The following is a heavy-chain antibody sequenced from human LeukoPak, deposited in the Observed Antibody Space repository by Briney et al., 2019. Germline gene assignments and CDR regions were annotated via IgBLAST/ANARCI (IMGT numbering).Heavy chain of an antibody. CDR2: INHSGST. J-gene: IGHJ5*02. V-gene: IGHV4-34*01. CDR1: GGSFSGYY. Sequence: SETLSLTCAVYGGSFSGYYWSWIRQPPGKGLEWIGEINHSGSTNYNPSLKSRVTMSVDTSKNQFSLKLSSVTAADTAVYYCARGSHAYYYDGKFDPWGQGTLVTVSS. D-gene: IGHD3-22*01. CDR3: ARGSHAYYYDGKFDP.